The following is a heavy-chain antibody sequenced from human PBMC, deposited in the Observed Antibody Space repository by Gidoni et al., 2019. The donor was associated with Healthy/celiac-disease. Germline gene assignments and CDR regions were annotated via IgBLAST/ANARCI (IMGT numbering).Heavy chain of an antibody. Sequence: QVQLVQSGSELKKPGASVKVSCKASGYTFTSYAMNWVRQAPGQGLEWMGWINTNTGNPTYAQGFTGRFVFSLDTSVSTAYLQISSLKAEDTAVYYCARVYVDTAMVTEGDLGYYYYYGMDVWGQGTTVTVSS. J-gene: IGHJ6*02. CDR3: ARVYVDTAMVTEGDLGYYYYYGMDV. D-gene: IGHD5-18*01. V-gene: IGHV7-4-1*02. CDR2: INTNTGNP. CDR1: GYTFTSYA.